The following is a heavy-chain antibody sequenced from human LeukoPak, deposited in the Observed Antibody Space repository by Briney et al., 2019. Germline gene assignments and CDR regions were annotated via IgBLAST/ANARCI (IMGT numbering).Heavy chain of an antibody. D-gene: IGHD6-13*01. CDR2: IYHSGST. J-gene: IGHJ4*02. Sequence: ASETLSLTCAVSGYSISSGYYWGWIRQPPGKGLEWIGSIYHSGSTYYNPSLKSRVTISVDTSKNQFSLKLSSVTAADTAVYYCANTLWNPTYSSSWSEYWGQGTLVTVSS. CDR1: GYSISSGYY. V-gene: IGHV4-38-2*01. CDR3: ANTLWNPTYSSSWSEY.